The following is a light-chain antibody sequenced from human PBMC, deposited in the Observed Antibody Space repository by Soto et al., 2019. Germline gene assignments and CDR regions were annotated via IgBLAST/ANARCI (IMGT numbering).Light chain of an antibody. Sequence: DIQLTQSPSTLSASVGDRVTITCRASQSFSSWLAWYQHKPGKAPKLLIYKASSLESGVPSRFSGSGSGTEFTLTISSLQPDDFATYYCQQYNSYSMTFCQGTKVVIE. J-gene: IGKJ1*01. CDR1: QSFSSW. CDR3: QQYNSYSMT. V-gene: IGKV1-5*03. CDR2: KAS.